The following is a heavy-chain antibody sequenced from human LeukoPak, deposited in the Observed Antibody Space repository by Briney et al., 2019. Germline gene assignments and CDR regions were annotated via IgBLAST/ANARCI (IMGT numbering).Heavy chain of an antibody. CDR3: ASGGAEAVAGSLDF. CDR2: IIPVFGTP. Sequence: ASVKVSCKASGDTFKKYAIYWVRQAPGQGLEWLGGIIPVFGTPNYAQKFQGRVTISTDESTTTGYMQLSSLKSEDTAVYYCASGGAEAVAGSLDFWGQGTLVTVSS. J-gene: IGHJ4*02. CDR1: GDTFKKYA. D-gene: IGHD6-19*01. V-gene: IGHV1-69*05.